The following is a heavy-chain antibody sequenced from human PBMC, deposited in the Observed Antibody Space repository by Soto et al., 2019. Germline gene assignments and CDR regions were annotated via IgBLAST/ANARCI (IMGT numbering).Heavy chain of an antibody. J-gene: IGHJ1*01. Sequence: QLVESGGGLVQPGGSLRLSCAASGFTFSEYWMSWVRQAPGKGLEWVANIKKDGSEIYYVDSVKGRFTISRDNAKNSLYLQMNSLRAEDTAVYYCARCGRIVVGAADWGQGTLVTVSS. V-gene: IGHV3-7*03. CDR3: ARCGRIVVGAAD. D-gene: IGHD2-15*01. CDR1: GFTFSEYW. CDR2: IKKDGSEI.